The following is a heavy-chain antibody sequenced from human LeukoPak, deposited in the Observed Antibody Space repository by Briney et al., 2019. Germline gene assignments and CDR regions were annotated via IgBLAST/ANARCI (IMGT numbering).Heavy chain of an antibody. CDR1: GFTFSSYS. Sequence: PGGSLRLSCVASGFTFSSYSMNWGRQAPGKGLEWVSSISSSSSYKYYTDSVKSRFTISRDNAKNSLYLQINSLRAEDTAVYYCARSAAGTYYWGQGTLVTVSS. CDR2: ISSSSSYK. D-gene: IGHD1-1*01. J-gene: IGHJ4*02. V-gene: IGHV3-21*01. CDR3: ARSAAGTYY.